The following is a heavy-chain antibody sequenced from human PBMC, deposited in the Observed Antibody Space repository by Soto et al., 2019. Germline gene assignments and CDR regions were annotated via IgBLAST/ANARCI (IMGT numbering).Heavy chain of an antibody. V-gene: IGHV3-7*05. CDR1: GFTFSNYW. D-gene: IGHD6-19*01. Sequence: EVQLVESGGGLVQSGGSLRLSCAASGFTFSNYWMTWVRQAPGKGLEWVANIKGDGSEKDSGDSVKGRFTISRDNAENSLFLQMNSLTAADTAIYYCARNSGWYRLDCWGQGALVTVSS. J-gene: IGHJ4*02. CDR2: IKGDGSEK. CDR3: ARNSGWYRLDC.